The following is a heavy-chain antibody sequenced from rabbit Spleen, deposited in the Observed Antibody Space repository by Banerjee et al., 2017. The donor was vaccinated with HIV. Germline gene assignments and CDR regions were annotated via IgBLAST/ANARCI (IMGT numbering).Heavy chain of an antibody. D-gene: IGHD1-1*01. CDR2: INIVTGKS. CDR3: ARDLVAVIGWNFNL. Sequence: QSLEESGGGLVQPEGSLTLTCTASGVSFSFSSYMCWVRQAPGKGLEWIACINIVTGKSVYASWAKGRFFMYRTSSTTVTLQMTSLTAADTATYFCARDLVAVIGWNFNLWGQGTLVTVS. J-gene: IGHJ4*01. CDR1: GVSFSFSSY. V-gene: IGHV1S40*01.